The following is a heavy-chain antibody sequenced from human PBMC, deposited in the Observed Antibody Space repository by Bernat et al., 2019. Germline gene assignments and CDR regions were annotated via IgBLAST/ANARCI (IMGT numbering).Heavy chain of an antibody. CDR2: ISGSGGST. D-gene: IGHD6-13*01. V-gene: IGHV3-23*04. CDR1: GFTFSSYA. J-gene: IGHJ6*03. Sequence: GRRVESGGGLVQPGGSLRRSCAASGFTFSSYAMSWVRQAPGKGLEWVSAISGSGGSTYYADSVKGRFTISRDNSKNTLYLQMNSLRAEDTAVYYCAKGSSSWYIYYYMDVWGKGTTVTVSS. CDR3: AKGSSSWYIYYYMDV.